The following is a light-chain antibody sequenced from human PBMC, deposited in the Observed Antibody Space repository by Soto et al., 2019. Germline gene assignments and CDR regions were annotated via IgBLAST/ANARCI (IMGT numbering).Light chain of an antibody. Sequence: VLSQSPGRLSLSPGERATLSCRASQSVPSTYFAWYQQKPGQAPRLLIYGASTRATGIPARFSGSGSGTEFTLSIGSLQSEDFAVYYCQQYNDWPPTFGQGTKVDIK. CDR3: QQYNDWPPT. V-gene: IGKV3-15*01. J-gene: IGKJ1*01. CDR2: GAS. CDR1: QSVPSTY.